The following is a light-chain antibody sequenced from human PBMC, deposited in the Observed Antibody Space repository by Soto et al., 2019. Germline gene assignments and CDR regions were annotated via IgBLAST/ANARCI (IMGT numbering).Light chain of an antibody. CDR3: QQRSNWPPIT. CDR2: DAS. Sequence: PGERATLSCRAMQSVSSYLTWYQQKPGQAPRLLIYDASNRATGIPARFSGSGSGTDFTLTISSLEPEDFAVYYCQQRSNWPPITFGQGTRLEIK. V-gene: IGKV3-11*01. CDR1: QSVSSY. J-gene: IGKJ5*01.